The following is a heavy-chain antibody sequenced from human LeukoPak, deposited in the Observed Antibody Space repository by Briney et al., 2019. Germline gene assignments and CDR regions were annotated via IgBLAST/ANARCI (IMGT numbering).Heavy chain of an antibody. Sequence: GASVKVSCKASGYIFTSYGISWVRQAPGQGLEWMGWISAYNGNTNYAQKLQGRVTMTTDTSTSTAYMELRSLRSDDTAVYYCARDCSSTSCYRYFQHWGQGTLVTVSS. D-gene: IGHD2-2*01. CDR1: GYIFTSYG. CDR2: ISAYNGNT. CDR3: ARDCSSTSCYRYFQH. V-gene: IGHV1-18*01. J-gene: IGHJ1*01.